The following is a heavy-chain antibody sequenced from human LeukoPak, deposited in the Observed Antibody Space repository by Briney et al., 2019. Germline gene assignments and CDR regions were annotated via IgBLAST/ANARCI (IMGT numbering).Heavy chain of an antibody. Sequence: PSETLSLTCTVSGGSINNYYWTWIRQPPGKGLEWVGYIHHSGGTSYNPSLKSRVTISIDTSSNQFYLKLTSVTAADTAVYYCARGTVLRHFDWLPNIWGQGTLVTVSS. CDR1: GGSINNYY. V-gene: IGHV4-59*01. D-gene: IGHD3-9*01. J-gene: IGHJ4*02. CDR3: ARGTVLRHFDWLPNI. CDR2: IHHSGGT.